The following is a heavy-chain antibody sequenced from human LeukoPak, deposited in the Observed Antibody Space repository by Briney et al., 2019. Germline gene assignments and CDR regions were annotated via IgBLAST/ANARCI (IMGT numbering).Heavy chain of an antibody. Sequence: ASVKVSCKASGYSFTNYYIYWVRQAPGQGLEWMGLINPSGTTSYAQKFQGRVTMTKDTSTNTVYMELSSLRSEDTAVYYCARGLPATFDCWGQGTLVTVSS. CDR2: INPSGTT. V-gene: IGHV1-46*03. CDR3: ARGLPATFDC. CDR1: GYSFTNYY. J-gene: IGHJ4*02. D-gene: IGHD2-2*01.